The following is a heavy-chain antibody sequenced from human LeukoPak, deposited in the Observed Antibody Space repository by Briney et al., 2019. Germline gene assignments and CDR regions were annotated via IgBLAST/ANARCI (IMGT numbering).Heavy chain of an antibody. CDR2: INQGGSDK. D-gene: IGHD1-14*01. CDR1: GFTFSGHW. Sequence: GGSLRLSCAASGFTFSGHWMSWVRQAPGKGLEWVANINQGGSDKYYVDSVKGRFTISGDNANNLLYLQMNSLRGEDTAVYYCTRDRSRAEDDWGQGTLVTVSS. V-gene: IGHV3-7*01. J-gene: IGHJ4*02. CDR3: TRDRSRAEDD.